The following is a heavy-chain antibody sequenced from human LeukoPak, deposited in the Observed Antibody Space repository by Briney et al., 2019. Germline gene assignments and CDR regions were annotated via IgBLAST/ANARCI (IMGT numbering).Heavy chain of an antibody. CDR3: ARQDYYGSGSYYPPPGY. D-gene: IGHD3-10*01. Sequence: ASVKVSCKASGYTFTGYYMHWVRQAPGQGLEWMGWINPNSGGTNYAQKFQGRVTMTRDTSISTAYMELSRPRSDDTAVYYCARQDYYGSGSYYPPPGYWGQGTLVTVSS. J-gene: IGHJ4*02. CDR1: GYTFTGYY. V-gene: IGHV1-2*02. CDR2: INPNSGGT.